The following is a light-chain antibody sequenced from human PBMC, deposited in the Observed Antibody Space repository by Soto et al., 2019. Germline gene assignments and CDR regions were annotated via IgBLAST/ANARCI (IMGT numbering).Light chain of an antibody. V-gene: IGKV3-11*01. CDR1: QSVSSF. J-gene: IGKJ1*01. CDR2: DTI. CDR3: QQRSNWPWT. Sequence: EIVLTQSPATLSLSPGERATLSCRASQSVSSFLAWYQQKPGQVPRLLIYDTINRATGIPPRFSGSGSGTDFTLTISSLEPEDFAVYYCQQRSNWPWTFGQGTKVDIK.